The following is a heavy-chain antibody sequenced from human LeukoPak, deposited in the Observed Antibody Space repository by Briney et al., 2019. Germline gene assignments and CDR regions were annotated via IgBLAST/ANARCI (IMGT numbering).Heavy chain of an antibody. CDR1: GFTFSSFS. V-gene: IGHV3-21*01. D-gene: IGHD3-3*01. Sequence: GGSLRLSCAASGFTFSSFSMNWVRQAPGKGLEWVSSTSGSSIYMYYADSVKGRFTISRDNAKNSLYLQMNSLRAEDTAVYYCARADLRGVDYDLDYWGQGTLVTVSS. J-gene: IGHJ4*02. CDR2: TSGSSIYM. CDR3: ARADLRGVDYDLDY.